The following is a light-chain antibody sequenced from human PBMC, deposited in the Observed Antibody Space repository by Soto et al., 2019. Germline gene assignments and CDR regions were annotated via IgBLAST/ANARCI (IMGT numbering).Light chain of an antibody. CDR2: LDSDGSH. CDR1: SGHSSYA. CDR3: QTCGTGIHVV. Sequence: QSVLTQSPSASASLGASVKLTCTLSSGHSSYAIEWHQQQPEKGPRYLMKLDSDGSHTKGDAIPDRFSGSSSGAERYLTISSLQSEYEADYYCQTCGTGIHVVFGGGTKLTVL. V-gene: IGLV4-69*01. J-gene: IGLJ2*01.